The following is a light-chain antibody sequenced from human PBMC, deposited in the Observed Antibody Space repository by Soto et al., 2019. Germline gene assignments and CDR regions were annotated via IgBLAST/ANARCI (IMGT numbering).Light chain of an antibody. Sequence: QSVLTQPASVSGSPGQSITISCTGTSSDVGGYNYVSWYQQHPGKAPKLMIYDVSNRPSGVSNRFSGSKSGNTASLTISGLQAEDEADYYCSSYTSSSTLFGTVTKVTDL. CDR2: DVS. CDR1: SSDVGGYNY. CDR3: SSYTSSSTL. V-gene: IGLV2-14*01. J-gene: IGLJ1*01.